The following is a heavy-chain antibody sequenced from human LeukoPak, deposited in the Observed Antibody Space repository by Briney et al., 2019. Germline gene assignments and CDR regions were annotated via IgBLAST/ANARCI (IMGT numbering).Heavy chain of an antibody. D-gene: IGHD6-13*01. Sequence: ASVKVSCKASGYTFTSYDINWVRQATGQGHEWMGWMNPNSGNTGYAQKFQGRVTMTRNTSISTAYMELSSLRSEDTAVYYCARVGLYSSSWYDFDYWGQGTLVTVSS. CDR1: GYTFTSYD. CDR3: ARVGLYSSSWYDFDY. J-gene: IGHJ4*02. CDR2: MNPNSGNT. V-gene: IGHV1-8*01.